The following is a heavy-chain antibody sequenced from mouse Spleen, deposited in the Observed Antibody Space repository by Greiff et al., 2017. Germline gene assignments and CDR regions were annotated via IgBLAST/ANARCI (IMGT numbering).Heavy chain of an antibody. V-gene: IGHV5-6-2*01. CDR3: ARSTTATLYAMDY. D-gene: IGHD1-2*01. J-gene: IGHJ4*01. CDR2: INSNGGST. Sequence: EVMLVESGGGLVKLGGSLKLSCAASGFTFSSYYMSWVRQTPEKRLELVAAINSNGGSTYYPDTVKGRFTISRDNAKNTLYLQMSSLKSEDTALYYCARSTTATLYAMDYWGQGTSVTVSS. CDR1: GFTFSSYY.